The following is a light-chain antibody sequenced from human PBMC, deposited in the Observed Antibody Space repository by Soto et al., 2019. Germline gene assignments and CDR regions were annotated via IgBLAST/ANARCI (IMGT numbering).Light chain of an antibody. CDR3: QQYGSAPEFT. J-gene: IGKJ3*01. CDR1: QSVSSSY. Sequence: EIVLTQSPGTLSLSPGERATLSCRASQSVSSSYLAWYQQKPGQAPRLLIYGASSRATGITDRFSGSVCGTDFTLTISRLDPEHFAVYYCQQYGSAPEFTFGPGTKVDIK. V-gene: IGKV3-20*01. CDR2: GAS.